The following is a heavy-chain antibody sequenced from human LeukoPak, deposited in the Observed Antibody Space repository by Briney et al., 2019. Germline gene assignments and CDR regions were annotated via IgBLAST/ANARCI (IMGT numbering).Heavy chain of an antibody. CDR3: ARDPYSGNYGAYYYYYMDV. V-gene: IGHV3-21*06. J-gene: IGHJ6*03. CDR1: GFTFSSYN. CDR2: ITSSSNYI. D-gene: IGHD1-26*01. Sequence: GGSLRLSCAASGFTFSSYNMNWVRQAPGKGLEWVSSITSSSNYIYYADSVKGRFTISRDNAKNSLYLQMDSLRVEDTAEYYCARDPYSGNYGAYYYYYMDVWGKGTTVTVS.